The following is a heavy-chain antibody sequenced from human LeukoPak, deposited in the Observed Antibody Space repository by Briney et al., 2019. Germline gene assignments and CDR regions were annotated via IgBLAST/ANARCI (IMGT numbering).Heavy chain of an antibody. J-gene: IGHJ4*01. Sequence: ASVTVSCKASGYTFTSYDINWVRQATGQGLEWMGWMNPNSGDTGYAQKFQGRVTMTRNTSISTTYMELSSLRSEDTAVYYCARGVPRYCRSPGRATADICGVYWGQGTLVTVSS. CDR1: GYTFTSYD. V-gene: IGHV1-8*01. D-gene: IGHD2-2*01. CDR3: ARGVPRYCRSPGRATADICGVY. CDR2: MNPNSGDT.